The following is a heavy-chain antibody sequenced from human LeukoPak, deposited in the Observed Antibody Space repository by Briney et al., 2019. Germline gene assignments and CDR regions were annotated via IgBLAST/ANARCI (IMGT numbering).Heavy chain of an antibody. CDR2: IYTSGST. V-gene: IGHV4-61*02. J-gene: IGHJ4*02. CDR1: GGSISTGTDY. Sequence: SETLSLTCTVSGGSISTGTDYWSWIRQPAGKGLEWIGRIYTSGSTNYNPSLKSRATISVDTSKNQFSLKLSSVTAADTAVYYCARESLGPPYYFDYWGQGTLVTVSS. CDR3: ARESLGPPYYFDY. D-gene: IGHD1-26*01.